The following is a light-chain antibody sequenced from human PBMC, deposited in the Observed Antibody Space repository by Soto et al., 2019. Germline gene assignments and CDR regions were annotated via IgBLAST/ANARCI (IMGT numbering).Light chain of an antibody. J-gene: IGLJ1*01. CDR3: SSYTTCRTLV. CDR2: EVS. V-gene: IGLV2-14*01. CDR1: SSDVGGYNY. Sequence: QSVLTQPASVSGSPGQSITISCTGTSSDVGGYNYVSWYQQHPGKAPKLMIYEVSNRPSGVSNRFSGSKSGNTASLTISGRQAEDEAYYYCSSYTTCRTLVFGTGTKLTGL.